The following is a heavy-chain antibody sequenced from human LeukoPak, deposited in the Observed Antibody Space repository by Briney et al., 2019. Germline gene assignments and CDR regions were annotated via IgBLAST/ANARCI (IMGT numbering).Heavy chain of an antibody. CDR3: TRDFEY. CDR2: IVGSSST. CDR1: GFTFSNFA. Sequence: GGSLRLSCAASGFTFSNFAMTWVRQAPGKGLEWVSSIVGSSSTYYADSLKGRFTISRDNAKNSLYLQMNSLRAEDTAVYYCTRDFEYWGQGTLVTVSS. J-gene: IGHJ4*02. V-gene: IGHV3-21*01.